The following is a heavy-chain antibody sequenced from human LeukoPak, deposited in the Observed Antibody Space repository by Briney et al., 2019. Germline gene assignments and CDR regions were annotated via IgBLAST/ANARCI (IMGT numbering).Heavy chain of an antibody. Sequence: SETLSLTCTVSGGSISSYYWSWIRQPPGKGLEWIGYIYYSGSTNYNPSLKSRVTISVDTSKNQFSLKLSSVTAADTAVYYCARDRKAGAFYYDFRSGYYDNYYYYGMDVWGQGTTVTVSS. V-gene: IGHV4-59*01. J-gene: IGHJ6*02. CDR2: IYYSGST. CDR1: GGSISSYY. CDR3: ARDRKAGAFYYDFRSGYYDNYYYYGMDV. D-gene: IGHD3-3*01.